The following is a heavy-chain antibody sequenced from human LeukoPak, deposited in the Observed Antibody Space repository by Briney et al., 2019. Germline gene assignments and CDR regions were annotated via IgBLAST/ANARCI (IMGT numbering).Heavy chain of an antibody. D-gene: IGHD4-11*01. V-gene: IGHV3-23*01. CDR1: GFTFSSYA. Sequence: PGGSLRLSCAASGFTFSSYAMSWVRQAPGKGLEWVSAISGSGGSTYYADSVKGRFTISRDNSKNTLYLQMNSLRAEDTAVYYCAKDTYSNYPPQYYYYYGMDVWGQGTTVTVSS. J-gene: IGHJ6*02. CDR2: ISGSGGST. CDR3: AKDTYSNYPPQYYYYYGMDV.